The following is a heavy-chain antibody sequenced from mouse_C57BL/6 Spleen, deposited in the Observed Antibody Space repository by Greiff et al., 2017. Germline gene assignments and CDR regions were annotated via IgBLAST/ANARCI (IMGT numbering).Heavy chain of an antibody. CDR1: GYSFTGYF. V-gene: IGHV1-20*01. D-gene: IGHD1-2*01. J-gene: IGHJ2*01. CDR3: ARGSTAGYFDY. Sequence: EVQRVESGPELVKPGDSVKISCKASGYSFTGYFMNWVMQSHGKSLEWIGRINPYNGDTFYNQKFKGKATLTVDQSSSTAHMELRSLTSEDSAVYYCARGSTAGYFDYWGQGTTLTASS. CDR2: INPYNGDT.